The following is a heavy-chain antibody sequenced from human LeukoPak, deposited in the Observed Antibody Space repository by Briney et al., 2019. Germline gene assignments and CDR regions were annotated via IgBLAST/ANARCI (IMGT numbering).Heavy chain of an antibody. CDR1: GFTFSSYA. CDR2: MSYSGSST. CDR3: AKDRSSSFSGFLEY. Sequence: GGSLRLSCAASGFTFSSYAMNWVCQAPGKGLEWVSAMSYSGSSTYYADSVKGRFTISRDNSKNTLYLQMNSLRAEDTAVYYCAKDRSSSFSGFLEYWGQGTLVTVSS. V-gene: IGHV3-23*01. D-gene: IGHD6-6*01. J-gene: IGHJ4*02.